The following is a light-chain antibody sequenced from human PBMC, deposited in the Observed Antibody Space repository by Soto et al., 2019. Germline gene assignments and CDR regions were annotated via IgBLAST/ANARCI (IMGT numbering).Light chain of an antibody. V-gene: IGKV1-27*01. CDR2: GAS. J-gene: IGKJ1*01. Sequence: DVQMTQSPSSLSASVGDRVTITCRASQGISNSLAWYQQRPGRVPKLLIYGASNLQSEVPSRFSGSGSGTDFTLTISSLQPEDVATYYCQKYDSAARPFGQGTKVDIK. CDR1: QGISNS. CDR3: QKYDSAARP.